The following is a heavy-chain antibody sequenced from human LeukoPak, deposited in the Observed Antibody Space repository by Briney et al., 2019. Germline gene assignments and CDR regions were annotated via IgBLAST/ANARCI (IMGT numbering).Heavy chain of an antibody. V-gene: IGHV3-49*03. CDR2: ISGGTT. D-gene: IGHD6-19*01. CDR3: SRGSGWLSVY. Sequence: PGGSLRLSCAASGFTFSSYSMSWFRQAPGKGLEWIGFISGGTTEYAASVKGRFTISRDDSTSIAYLQMNSLTTEDTAVYYCSRGSGWLSVYWGQGTLVTVSS. CDR1: GFTFSSYS. J-gene: IGHJ4*02.